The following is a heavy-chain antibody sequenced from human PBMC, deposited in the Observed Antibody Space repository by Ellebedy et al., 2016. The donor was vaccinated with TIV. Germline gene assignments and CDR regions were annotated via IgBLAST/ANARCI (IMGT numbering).Heavy chain of an antibody. J-gene: IGHJ6*02. V-gene: IGHV4-34*01. CDR2: INHSGST. Sequence: SETLSLTXAVYGGSFSGYYWTWIRQPPGKGLEWIGEINHSGSTNYNPSLKSRVTISVDTSKNQFSLKLSSVTAADTAVYYCARDYSSSWYGAHYYYGMDVWGQGTTVTVSS. D-gene: IGHD6-13*01. CDR3: ARDYSSSWYGAHYYYGMDV. CDR1: GGSFSGYY.